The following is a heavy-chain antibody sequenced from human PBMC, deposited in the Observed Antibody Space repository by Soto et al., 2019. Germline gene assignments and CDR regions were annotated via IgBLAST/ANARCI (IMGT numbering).Heavy chain of an antibody. CDR2: ISGSGGST. CDR1: GFTFSSYA. CDR3: AKDISYYDILTGYWTPYYYYGMDC. J-gene: IGHJ6*02. Sequence: GGSLRLSCAASGFTFSSYAMSWVRQAPGKGLEWVSAISGSGGSTYYADSVKGRFTISRDNSKNTLYLQMNSLRAEDTAVYYCAKDISYYDILTGYWTPYYYYGMDCWGQGTTVNVSS. V-gene: IGHV3-23*01. D-gene: IGHD3-9*01.